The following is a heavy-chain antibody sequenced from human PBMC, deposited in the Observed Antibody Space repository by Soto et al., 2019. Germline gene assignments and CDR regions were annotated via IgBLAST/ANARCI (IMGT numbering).Heavy chain of an antibody. CDR3: AKDFWSGYYAFDI. CDR1: GFTFSSYA. V-gene: IGHV3-23*01. Sequence: GGSLRLSCAASGFTFSSYAMSWVRQAPGKGLEWVSAISGSGGGTYYADSVKGRFTISRDNSKNTLYLQMNSLRAEDTAVYYCAKDFWSGYYAFDIWGQGTMVTVSS. CDR2: ISGSGGGT. J-gene: IGHJ3*02. D-gene: IGHD3-3*01.